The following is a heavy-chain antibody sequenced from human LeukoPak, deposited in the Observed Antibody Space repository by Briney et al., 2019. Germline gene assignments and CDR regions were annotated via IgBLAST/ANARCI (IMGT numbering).Heavy chain of an antibody. V-gene: IGHV3-66*01. Sequence: GGSLRLSCAASGFTVSTNYMSWVRQAPGKGLQWVSVIYSGGSTYYADSVKGRFTISRDNSKNTLYLQMNSLRAEDTAVYYCARNFYGPGSYSLISFDSWGQGTLVTVSS. CDR1: GFTVSTNY. CDR2: IYSGGST. D-gene: IGHD3-10*01. J-gene: IGHJ4*02. CDR3: ARNFYGPGSYSLISFDS.